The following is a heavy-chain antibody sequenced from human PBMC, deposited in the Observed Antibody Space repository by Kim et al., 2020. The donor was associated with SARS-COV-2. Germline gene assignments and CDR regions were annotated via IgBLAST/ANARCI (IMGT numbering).Heavy chain of an antibody. CDR2: IIPIFGTA. D-gene: IGHD6-6*01. Sequence: SVKVSCKPSGGTFSSYAISWVRQAPGQGLEWMGGIIPIFGTANYAQKFQGRVTITADESTSTAYMELSSLRSEDTAVYYCARDGGFEEQLVRGAGEDWGRGTLVTVSS. V-gene: IGHV1-69*13. J-gene: IGHJ4*02. CDR3: ARDGGFEEQLVRGAGED. CDR1: GGTFSSYA.